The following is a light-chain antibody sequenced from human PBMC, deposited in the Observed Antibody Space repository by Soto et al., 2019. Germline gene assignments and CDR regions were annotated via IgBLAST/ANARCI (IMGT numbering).Light chain of an antibody. CDR3: SSYTTSSTFV. V-gene: IGLV2-14*01. J-gene: IGLJ1*01. CDR2: HVT. Sequence: SVLTQPASVSGSPGQSITNSCTGKISDIGANNFVSWYQQHPGKAPILMTYHVTERPSGVSNRFSASKSGNTASLTISGLHAEDEADYYCSSYTTSSTFVFGTGTKVTVL. CDR1: ISDIGANNF.